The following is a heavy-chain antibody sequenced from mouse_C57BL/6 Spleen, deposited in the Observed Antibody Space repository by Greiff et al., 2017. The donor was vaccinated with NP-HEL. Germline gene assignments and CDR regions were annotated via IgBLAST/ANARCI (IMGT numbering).Heavy chain of an antibody. CDR2: IYPSDGYT. CDR3: AKGSYGAWFAY. Sequence: QVQLQQSGAELVKPGASVKLSCKASGYTFTSYWMQWVKQRPGQGLEWIGEIYPSDGYTNYNQKFKGKATLTVDTSSSTAYMQLSSLTSEDSAVYYCAKGSYGAWFAYWGKGTLVTVSA. J-gene: IGHJ3*01. V-gene: IGHV1-50*01. CDR1: GYTFTSYW. D-gene: IGHD1-2*01.